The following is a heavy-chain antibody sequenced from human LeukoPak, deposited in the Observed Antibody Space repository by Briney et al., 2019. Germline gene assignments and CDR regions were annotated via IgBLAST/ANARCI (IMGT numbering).Heavy chain of an antibody. CDR3: ARGLQWGFDW. V-gene: IGHV3-48*01. J-gene: IGHJ4*02. Sequence: PGGSLRLSCEASGFNFNIYSMNWVRQAPGKRLEWVSYITGSSTPIYCGDSVKGRFTISRDNAKNSLYLQMNSLRVEDTAVYYCARGLQWGFDWWGQGTLVTVSS. D-gene: IGHD6-19*01. CDR1: GFNFNIYS. CDR2: ITGSSTPI.